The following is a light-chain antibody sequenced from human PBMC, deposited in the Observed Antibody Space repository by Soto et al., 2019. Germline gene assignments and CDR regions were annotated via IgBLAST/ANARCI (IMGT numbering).Light chain of an antibody. J-gene: IGLJ2*01. V-gene: IGLV2-14*01. CDR3: QSYDSNLSGSL. CDR1: SSDVGGYNY. CDR2: NYV. Sequence: QSALTQPASVSGSPGQSITISCTGTSSDVGGYNYVSWYQQHPGKAPKLLIHNYVNRPSGVPDRFSGSKSGTSASLAITGLQGEDEGDYYCQSYDSNLSGSLFGGGTKLTVL.